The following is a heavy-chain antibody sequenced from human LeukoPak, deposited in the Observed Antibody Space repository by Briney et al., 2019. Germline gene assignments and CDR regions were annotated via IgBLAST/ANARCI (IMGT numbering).Heavy chain of an antibody. CDR2: IYSGGST. V-gene: IGHV3-53*01. Sequence: GGSLRLSCAASGFTVSSDYMNWARQAPGKGLEWVSVIYSGGSTYYADSVKGRFTISRDSSKNTLYLQMNSLRAADAAVYYCARGYYYMDVWGKGTTVTVSS. J-gene: IGHJ6*03. CDR3: ARGYYYMDV. CDR1: GFTVSSDY.